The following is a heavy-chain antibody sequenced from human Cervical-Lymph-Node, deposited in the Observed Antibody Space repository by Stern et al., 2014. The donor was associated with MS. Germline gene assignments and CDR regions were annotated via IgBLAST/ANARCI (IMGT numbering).Heavy chain of an antibody. CDR2: VFLADEK. V-gene: IGHV2-26*03. CDR1: GLSLSNARMG. CDR3: ARIPYCTNGVCSLWDYFFDL. D-gene: IGHD2-8*01. J-gene: IGHJ4*02. Sequence: ESGPVLVKPTETVTLTCTISGLSLSNARMGVTWIRQPPGKALEWLAPVFLADEKSYNTSLESRLTISQDTSQSQVVLTMTNMEPVDTATYYCARIPYCTNGVCSLWDYFFDLWGQGILVTVSS.